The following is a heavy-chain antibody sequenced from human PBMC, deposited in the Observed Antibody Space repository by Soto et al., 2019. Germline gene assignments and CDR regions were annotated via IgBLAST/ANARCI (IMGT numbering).Heavy chain of an antibody. J-gene: IGHJ5*02. V-gene: IGHV4-31*03. Sequence: QVQLQESGPGLVKPSQTLSLTCTVSGDSISSGTYYWSWIRQHPGKGREWIGYIYYGGSTYYNPSLTSRVTMSVDTSKHQFSLKLSSVTAADTAVYYCARVTDNPGPNWFDPWGQGTLVTVSS. CDR1: GDSISSGTYY. D-gene: IGHD1-20*01. CDR3: ARVTDNPGPNWFDP. CDR2: IYYGGST.